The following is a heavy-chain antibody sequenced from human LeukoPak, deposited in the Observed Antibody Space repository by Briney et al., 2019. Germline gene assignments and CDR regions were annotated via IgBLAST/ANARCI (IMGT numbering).Heavy chain of an antibody. V-gene: IGHV4-39*01. D-gene: IGHD4-23*01. CDR1: GGSISRSLYY. CDR2: IYYSGST. CDR3: ARSYGGHSVCDAFDI. Sequence: PSETLSLTCTVSGGSISRSLYYWGWIRQPPGKGLEWIGTIYYSGSTYYNPSLKSRVTISVDTSENQFSLKLTSVTAADTAVYYCARSYGGHSVCDAFDIWGQGTMDTVSS. J-gene: IGHJ3*02.